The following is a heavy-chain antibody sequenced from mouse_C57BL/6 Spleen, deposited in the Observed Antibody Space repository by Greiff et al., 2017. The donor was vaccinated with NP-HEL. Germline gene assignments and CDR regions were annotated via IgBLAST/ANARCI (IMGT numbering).Heavy chain of an antibody. CDR2: ISDGGSYT. J-gene: IGHJ2*01. V-gene: IGHV5-4*03. CDR3: ARTYSNYFDY. CDR1: GFTFSSYA. D-gene: IGHD2-5*01. Sequence: EVKVVESGGGLVKPGGSLKLSCAASGFTFSSYAMSWVRQTPEKRLEWVATISDGGSYTYYPDNVKGRFTISRDNAKHNLYLQMSHLKSEDTAMYYCARTYSNYFDYWGQGTTLTVSS.